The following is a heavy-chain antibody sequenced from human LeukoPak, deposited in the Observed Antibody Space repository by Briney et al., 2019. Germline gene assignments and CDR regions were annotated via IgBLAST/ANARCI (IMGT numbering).Heavy chain of an antibody. V-gene: IGHV4-59*01. Sequence: SETLSLTCTVSGDSISSYYWSWIRQPPGKGLEWIGYIYYSGSTNYNPSLKSRVTISVDTSKNQFSLTLSSVTAADTAVYYCARAQWELLRSDAFDIWGQGAMVTVSS. D-gene: IGHD1-26*01. J-gene: IGHJ3*02. CDR1: GDSISSYY. CDR2: IYYSGST. CDR3: ARAQWELLRSDAFDI.